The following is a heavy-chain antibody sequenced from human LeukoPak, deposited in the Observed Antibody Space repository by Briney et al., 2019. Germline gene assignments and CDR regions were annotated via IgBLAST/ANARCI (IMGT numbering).Heavy chain of an antibody. CDR1: GFTFSSYA. D-gene: IGHD3-10*01. V-gene: IGHV3-66*01. Sequence: AGSLRLSCAASGFTFSSYAMSWVRQAPGKGLEGVSLIYTGGRRYYADSVKGRFSISRDNSKNTVLLQMSSLRVEDTAVYYCATHRDSSGTYGLDNWGQGALVAVAS. CDR2: IYTGGRR. CDR3: ATHRDSSGTYGLDN. J-gene: IGHJ4*02.